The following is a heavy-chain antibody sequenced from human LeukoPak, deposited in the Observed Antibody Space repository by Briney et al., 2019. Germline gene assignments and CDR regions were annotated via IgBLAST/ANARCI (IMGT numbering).Heavy chain of an antibody. CDR2: ISYDGSNK. CDR1: GFTFSSYG. CDR3: VNMRGGAVAGTRSDY. Sequence: GGPLRLSCAASGFTFSSYGMHWVRQAPGKGLEWVAVISYDGSNKYYADSVKGRFTISRDNSKNTLYLQMNSLRGDDTAVYYCVNMRGGAVAGTRSDYWGQGTLVTVSS. V-gene: IGHV3-30*03. D-gene: IGHD6-19*01. J-gene: IGHJ4*02.